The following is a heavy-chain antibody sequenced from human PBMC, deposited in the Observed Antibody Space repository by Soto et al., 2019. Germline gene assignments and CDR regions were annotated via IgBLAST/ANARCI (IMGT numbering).Heavy chain of an antibody. Sequence: QVQLVESGGGVVQPGRSLRLSCAASAFTFSSYGMHWVRQAPGKGLEWVAVISHDGGNKYYADSVKGRFTISRDNSKDTLYLQMNSLRAKDTALYYCAKETYSGPLDYWGQGTLVTVSS. CDR2: ISHDGGNK. D-gene: IGHD2-15*01. CDR1: AFTFSSYG. CDR3: AKETYSGPLDY. J-gene: IGHJ4*02. V-gene: IGHV3-30*18.